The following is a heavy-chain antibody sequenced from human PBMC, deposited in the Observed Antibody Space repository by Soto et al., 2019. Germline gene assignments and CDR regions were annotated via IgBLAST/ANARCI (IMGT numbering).Heavy chain of an antibody. CDR1: GFSLNTAGVG. D-gene: IGHD6-19*01. J-gene: IGHJ4*02. CDR3: ARRRGGFDGGWTTPYFDY. Sequence: QITLKESGPTVVKPTQTLTLTCSLSGFSLNTAGVGVGWIRQPPGKALEWLAVIYWDDDKSWNPSLRDRLTINWHPSDDQVVRTVPNMDPVHTATYYCARRRGGFDGGWTTPYFDYWGQGTLVTVSS. CDR2: IYWDDDK. V-gene: IGHV2-5*02.